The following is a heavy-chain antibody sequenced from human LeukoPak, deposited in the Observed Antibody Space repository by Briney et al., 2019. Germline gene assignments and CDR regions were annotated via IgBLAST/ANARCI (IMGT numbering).Heavy chain of an antibody. CDR1: GYTFTSYD. Sequence: ASVKVSCKASGYTFTSYDINWVRQATGQGLEWMGWMNLNSGNTNYAQKLQGRVTMTTDTSTSTAYMELRSLRSDDTAVYYCARAVGLGYCSSTSCFNTVGYYFDYWGQGTLVTVSS. D-gene: IGHD2-2*01. V-gene: IGHV1-18*01. CDR2: MNLNSGNT. CDR3: ARAVGLGYCSSTSCFNTVGYYFDY. J-gene: IGHJ4*02.